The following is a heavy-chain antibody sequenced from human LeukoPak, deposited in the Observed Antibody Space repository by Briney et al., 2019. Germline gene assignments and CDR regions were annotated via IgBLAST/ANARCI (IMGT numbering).Heavy chain of an antibody. Sequence: PSETLSLTCTVSGGSISSYYWSWIRQPPGKGLEWIAYIYYSGSTNYNPSLKSRVTISVDTSKNQFSLKLSSVTAADTAMYYCARVSGYDWESFYDYWGQGSLVTVSS. J-gene: IGHJ4*02. CDR3: ARVSGYDWESFYDY. CDR2: IYYSGST. D-gene: IGHD5-12*01. V-gene: IGHV4-59*01. CDR1: GGSISSYY.